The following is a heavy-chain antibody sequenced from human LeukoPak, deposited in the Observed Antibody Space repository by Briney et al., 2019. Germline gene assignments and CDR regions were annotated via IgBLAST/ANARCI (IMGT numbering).Heavy chain of an antibody. Sequence: ASVKVSCKASGFTFTTYFMHWVRQAPGQGLEWMGIINLSDGGTSLARKFQGRVTMTRDTSTNTAYMELSSLRSEDTAVYYCARAYCGGDCYRSRPWYFDLWGRGTLVTVSS. D-gene: IGHD2-21*02. V-gene: IGHV1-46*01. J-gene: IGHJ2*01. CDR3: ARAYCGGDCYRSRPWYFDL. CDR2: INLSDGGT. CDR1: GFTFTTYF.